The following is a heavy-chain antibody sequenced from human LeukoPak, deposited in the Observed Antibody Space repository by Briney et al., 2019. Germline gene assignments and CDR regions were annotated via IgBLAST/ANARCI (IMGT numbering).Heavy chain of an antibody. CDR1: GYTFTDYY. CDR2: INPNSGGT. Sequence: ASVKVSCKTSGYTFTDYYLHWVRQAPGQGLEWMGWINPNSGGTSSAQKFQGRVTMTRDTSITTVYMEVSWLTSDDTTIYYCARADRLHGGPYLIGPWGQGTLVTVSS. J-gene: IGHJ5*02. D-gene: IGHD2-21*01. CDR3: ARADRLHGGPYLIGP. V-gene: IGHV1-2*02.